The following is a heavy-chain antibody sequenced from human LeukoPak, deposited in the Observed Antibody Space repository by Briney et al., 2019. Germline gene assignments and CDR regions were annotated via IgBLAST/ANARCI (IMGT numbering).Heavy chain of an antibody. CDR3: ARDRGSGSYGNFDY. D-gene: IGHD1-26*01. Sequence: SVKVSCKASGGTFSSYAITWVRQAPGQGLEWMGRIIPIFGTANYAQKFQGRVTITADKSTSTAYMELSSLRSEDTAVYYCARDRGSGSYGNFDYWGQGTLVTVSS. CDR2: IIPIFGTA. V-gene: IGHV1-69*06. CDR1: GGTFSSYA. J-gene: IGHJ4*02.